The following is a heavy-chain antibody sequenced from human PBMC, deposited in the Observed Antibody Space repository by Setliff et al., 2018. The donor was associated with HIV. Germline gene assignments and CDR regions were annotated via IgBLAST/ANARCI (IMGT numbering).Heavy chain of an antibody. D-gene: IGHD3-3*01. Sequence: PSETLSLTCTVSGGSISSGSYYWSWIRQPAGKGLEWIGRIYTSGSTNYNPSLKSRVTISVDTSKNQFSLKLSSVTAADTAVYYCAGSWSGYPLSFGYWGQGTLVTVPQ. V-gene: IGHV4-61*02. J-gene: IGHJ4*02. CDR3: AGSWSGYPLSFGY. CDR1: GGSISSGSYY. CDR2: IYTSGST.